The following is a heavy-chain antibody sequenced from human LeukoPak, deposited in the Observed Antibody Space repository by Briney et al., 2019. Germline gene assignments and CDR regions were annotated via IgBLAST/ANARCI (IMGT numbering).Heavy chain of an antibody. V-gene: IGHV4-59*01. CDR2: IYYSGST. D-gene: IGHD2-15*01. J-gene: IGHJ4*02. CDR1: GGSISSYY. CDR3: ARGAADISGYYFDY. Sequence: SETLSLTCTVSGGSISSYYWSWIRQPPGKGLEWIGYIYYSGSTNYNPSLKSRVTISVDTSKNQFSLKLSPVTAADTAVYYCARGAADISGYYFDYWGQGTLVTVSS.